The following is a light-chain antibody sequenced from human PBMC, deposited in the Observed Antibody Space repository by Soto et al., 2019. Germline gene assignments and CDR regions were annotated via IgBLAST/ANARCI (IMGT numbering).Light chain of an antibody. CDR2: EVT. CDR3: QCYDSGVSGPV. CDR1: SSDVGTYNL. Sequence: QSALAQPASVSGSPEQSVTISCTGTSSDVGTYNLVSWYQQHPGKAPKLIIYEVTERPSGVSNRFSGSKFGNTASLTISGLLPEDEATYYCQCYDSGVSGPVFGGGTKLTVL. V-gene: IGLV2-23*02. J-gene: IGLJ3*02.